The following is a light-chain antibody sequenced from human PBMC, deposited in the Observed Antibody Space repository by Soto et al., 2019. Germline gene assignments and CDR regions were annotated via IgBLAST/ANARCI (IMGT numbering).Light chain of an antibody. J-gene: IGKJ2*01. V-gene: IGKV3-20*01. Sequence: EVVLTQSPGTLSLSPGERATLSCRASQSLDSTYFAWYQQKPGQSPRLVIYGASRRATCIPDRFSGSGSGIYFRLTIGRLEPEDFGVYYCQRSGSAPPYIFGAGTRLDI. CDR3: QRSGSAPPYI. CDR2: GAS. CDR1: QSLDSTY.